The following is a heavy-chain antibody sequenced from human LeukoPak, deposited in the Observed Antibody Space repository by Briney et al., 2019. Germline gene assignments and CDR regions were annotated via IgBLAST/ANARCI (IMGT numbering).Heavy chain of an antibody. CDR1: GFTFSDYY. CDR2: ISSGGSTI. D-gene: IGHD4-23*01. CDR3: ARESLTTVLTHDYYYMDV. J-gene: IGHJ6*03. V-gene: IGHV3-11*04. Sequence: GGSLRLSCATSGFTFSDYYMTWMRQAPGKGLEWVSYISSGGSTIYYADSVKGRFTISRDNAKNTLYLQMNSLRAEDTAVYFCARESLTTVLTHDYYYMDVWGKGTTVTVSS.